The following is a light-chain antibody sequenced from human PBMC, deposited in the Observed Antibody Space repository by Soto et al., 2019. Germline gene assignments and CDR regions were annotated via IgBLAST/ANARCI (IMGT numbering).Light chain of an antibody. Sequence: EIVLTQSPGTLSLSPGGRATLSCRASQSVSSSYLAWYQQKPGQAPRLLIYRASSRATGIPDRFSGSGSGTDFTLTISRLEPEDFAVYYCQQYVSPPWTFGQGTKV. V-gene: IGKV3-20*01. CDR3: QQYVSPPWT. CDR2: RAS. J-gene: IGKJ1*01. CDR1: QSVSSSY.